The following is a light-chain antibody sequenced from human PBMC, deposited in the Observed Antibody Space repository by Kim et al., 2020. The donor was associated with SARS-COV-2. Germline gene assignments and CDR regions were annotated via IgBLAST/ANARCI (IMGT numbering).Light chain of an antibody. V-gene: IGLV2-23*01. Sequence: GQSITISCTGTSSDVGSYNLVSWYQLHPGKAPKLMIYEGNKRPSGVSNRFSGSKSGNTASLTISGLQAEDEAAYYCCSYAGSSTLVFGGGTRLTVL. CDR2: EGN. CDR3: CSYAGSSTLV. J-gene: IGLJ3*02. CDR1: SSDVGSYNL.